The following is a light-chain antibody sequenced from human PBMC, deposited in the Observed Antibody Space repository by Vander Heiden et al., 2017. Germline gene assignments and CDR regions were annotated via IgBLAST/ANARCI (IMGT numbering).Light chain of an antibody. J-gene: IGKJ4*01. Sequence: DIVMTQSPLSLPVTPGEPASISCRSSQSLLHSNGYNYLDWYLQKPGQSPQLLIYLGSNRASRVPDRFTGSGSGTDFTLKISRVEAEDVGVYYCRQALQTPLTFGAGTKVEIK. V-gene: IGKV2-28*01. CDR2: LGS. CDR1: QSLLHSNGYNY. CDR3: RQALQTPLT.